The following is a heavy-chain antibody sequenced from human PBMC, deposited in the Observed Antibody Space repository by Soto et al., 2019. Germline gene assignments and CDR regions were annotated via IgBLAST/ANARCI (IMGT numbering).Heavy chain of an antibody. Sequence: GGSLRLSCAASGFTFSSYAMSWVRQAPGKGLEWVSAISGSGGSTYYADSVKGRFTISRDNSKNTLYLQMNSLRAEDTAVYYCAEDLAYSSSSDWFDPWGQGTLVTVSS. CDR3: AEDLAYSSSSDWFDP. CDR1: GFTFSSYA. CDR2: ISGSGGST. J-gene: IGHJ5*02. V-gene: IGHV3-23*01. D-gene: IGHD6-6*01.